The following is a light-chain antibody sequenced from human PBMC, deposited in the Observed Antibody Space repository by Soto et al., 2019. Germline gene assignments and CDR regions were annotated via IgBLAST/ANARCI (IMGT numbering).Light chain of an antibody. J-gene: IGKJ1*01. Sequence: DIVMTQSQAPLAGLLAKRPPTTSKSTKSLYTSSTNKNFLAWYQQKPRQPPKLLIYWASIRESGVPDRFSGSGSGTDFTLTISSLQAEDVAIYYCQQYYGTPPWTFGQGTKVEIK. CDR3: QQYYGTPPWT. CDR1: KSLYTSSTNKNF. CDR2: WAS. V-gene: IGKV4-1*01.